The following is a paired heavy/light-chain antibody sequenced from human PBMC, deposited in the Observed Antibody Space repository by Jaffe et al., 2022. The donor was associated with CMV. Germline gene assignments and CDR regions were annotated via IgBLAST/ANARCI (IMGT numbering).Heavy chain of an antibody. CDR3: ARTHGFYRTMDV. Sequence: QAQLLQSGSEVKKPGASVKVSCKASGYSFTTYGISWMRQAPGQGLEWMGWISVYNDASNYAHKFQGRLTVTTDVTTDTPTNTAYMELRNLRSADTAVYFCARTHGFYRTMDVWGNGTTVTVSS. CDR1: GYSFTTYG. V-gene: IGHV1-18*04. D-gene: IGHD3-10*01. J-gene: IGHJ6*03. CDR2: ISVYNDAS.
Light chain of an antibody. CDR3: GTWDTGLSAGV. CDR1: SSNIGNNY. Sequence: QSVLTQPPSVSAAPGQKVTISCSGSSSNIGNNYVSWYQHLPGTAPKLLIYENNERPSGIPDRFSGSKSGTSAALVITGLQTGDEADYYCGTWDTGLSAGVLGGGTKVIVL. CDR2: ENN. J-gene: IGLJ1*01. V-gene: IGLV1-51*02.